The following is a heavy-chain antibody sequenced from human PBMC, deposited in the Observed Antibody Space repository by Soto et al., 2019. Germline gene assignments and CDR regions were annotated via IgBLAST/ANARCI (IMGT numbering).Heavy chain of an antibody. CDR3: AKAGYIVVVPAAHSDY. D-gene: IGHD2-2*01. CDR1: GFTVSSYA. Sequence: PGGSLRLSCAASGFTVSSYAMSWVRQAPGKGLEWVSAISGSGGSTYYADSVKGRFTISRDNSKNTLYLQMNSLRAEDTAVYYCAKAGYIVVVPAAHSDYWGQGTLVTVSS. CDR2: ISGSGGST. J-gene: IGHJ4*02. V-gene: IGHV3-23*01.